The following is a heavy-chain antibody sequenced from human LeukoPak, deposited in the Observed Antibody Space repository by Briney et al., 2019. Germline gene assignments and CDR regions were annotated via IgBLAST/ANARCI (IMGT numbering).Heavy chain of an antibody. D-gene: IGHD3-22*01. CDR1: GFTFNTYA. V-gene: IGHV3-30-3*01. CDR3: ARDNYYASSGYYYIDY. CDR2: TSYDGGNK. Sequence: GRSLRLSCAASGFTFNTYAFHWVRQAPGKGLEWVAVTSYDGGNKYYADSVKDRFTISRDNSKNTLYLRMNSLRAEDTAVYYCARDNYYASSGYYYIDYWGQGTLVTVSS. J-gene: IGHJ4*02.